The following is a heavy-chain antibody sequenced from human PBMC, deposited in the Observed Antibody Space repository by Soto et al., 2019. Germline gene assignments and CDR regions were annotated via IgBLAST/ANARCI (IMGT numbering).Heavy chain of an antibody. V-gene: IGHV1-69*13. CDR2: IIPIFGTA. CDR1: GGTLNSYG. CDR3: ARDHGDYHGTFFDY. J-gene: IGHJ4*02. D-gene: IGHD4-17*01. Sequence: VKVSCKASGGTLNSYGISWGGQAPGQGLEWMGGIIPIFGTANYAQKFQGRVTITADESTSTAYMELSSLRSEDTAVYYCARDHGDYHGTFFDYWGQGTLVTVSS.